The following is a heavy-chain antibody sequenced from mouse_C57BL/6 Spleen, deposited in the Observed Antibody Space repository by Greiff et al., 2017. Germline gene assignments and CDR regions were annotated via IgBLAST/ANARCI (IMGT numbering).Heavy chain of an antibody. V-gene: IGHV1-52*01. CDR2: IDPSDSET. CDR1: GYTFTSYW. CDR3: ARAITTVVARGFAY. D-gene: IGHD1-1*01. Sequence: QVQLQPGAELVRPGSSVKLSCKASGYTFTSYWMHWVKQRPIQGLEWIGNIDPSDSETHYNQKFKDKATLTVDKSSSTAYMQLSSLTSEDSAVYYCARAITTVVARGFAYWGQGTLVTVSA. J-gene: IGHJ3*01.